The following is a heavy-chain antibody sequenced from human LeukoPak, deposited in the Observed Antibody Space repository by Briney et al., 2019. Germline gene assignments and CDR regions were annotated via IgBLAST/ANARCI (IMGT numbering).Heavy chain of an antibody. CDR2: INSDGSST. V-gene: IGHV3-74*01. CDR3: ARAWGSGDYYYYYGMDV. CDR1: GFTFSSYW. Sequence: GGSLRLSCAASGFTFSSYWMHWVRQAPGKGLVWVSRINSDGSSTSYADSVKGRFTISRDNAKNTLYLQMNSLRAEDTAVYYCARAWGSGDYYYYYGMDVWGQGTTVTVSS. J-gene: IGHJ6*02. D-gene: IGHD3-10*01.